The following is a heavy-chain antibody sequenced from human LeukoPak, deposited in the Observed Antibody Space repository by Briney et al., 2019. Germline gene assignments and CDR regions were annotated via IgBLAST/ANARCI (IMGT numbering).Heavy chain of an antibody. Sequence: QPGGSLRLSCAASGFTFSSYAMHWVRQAPGKGLEWVAVISYDGSNKYYADSVKGRFTISRDNSKNTLYLQMNSLRAEDTAVYYCAGLTGSNDYWGQGTLVTVSS. CDR3: AGLTGSNDY. V-gene: IGHV3-30-3*01. CDR1: GFTFSSYA. CDR2: ISYDGSNK. D-gene: IGHD7-27*01. J-gene: IGHJ4*02.